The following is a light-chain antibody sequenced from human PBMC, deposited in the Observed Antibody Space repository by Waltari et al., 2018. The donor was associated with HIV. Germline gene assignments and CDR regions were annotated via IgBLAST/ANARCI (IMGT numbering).Light chain of an antibody. V-gene: IGLV2-8*01. Sequence: QSALTQPPSASGSPGQSVTISCTGTNSDIGGYNYVSWYQQHPGKAPKLVISEVTKRPSGVPDRFSGSKSGTTASLTVSGLQAEDEADHYCSSYADRNGFYVVFGGGTRLTVL. CDR1: NSDIGGYNY. J-gene: IGLJ2*01. CDR3: SSYADRNGFYVV. CDR2: EVT.